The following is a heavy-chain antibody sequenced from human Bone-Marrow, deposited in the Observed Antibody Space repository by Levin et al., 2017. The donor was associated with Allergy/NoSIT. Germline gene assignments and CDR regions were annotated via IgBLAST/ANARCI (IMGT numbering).Heavy chain of an antibody. Sequence: PSQTLSLTCTVSGGSISSGSYYWSWIRQPAGKGLEWIGRIYTSGSTNYNPSLKSRVTISVDTSKNQFSLKLSSVTAADTAVYYCARERRGCSGGSCYPIRTINYFDYWGQGTLVTVSS. D-gene: IGHD2-15*01. CDR3: ARERRGCSGGSCYPIRTINYFDY. V-gene: IGHV4-61*02. CDR1: GGSISSGSYY. J-gene: IGHJ4*02. CDR2: IYTSGST.